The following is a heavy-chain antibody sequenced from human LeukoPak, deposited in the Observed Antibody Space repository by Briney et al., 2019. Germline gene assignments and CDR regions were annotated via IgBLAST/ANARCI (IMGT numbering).Heavy chain of an antibody. D-gene: IGHD3-10*01. CDR2: INPNSGGT. Sequence: ASVKVSCKASGYTFTGYYMHWVRQAPGQGLEWMGWINPNSGGTNYAQKFQGRVTMTRNTSISTAYMELSSLRSEDTAVYYCARGWSGRRITMVRGFDYWGQGTLVTVSS. CDR1: GYTFTGYY. CDR3: ARGWSGRRITMVRGFDY. V-gene: IGHV1-2*02. J-gene: IGHJ4*02.